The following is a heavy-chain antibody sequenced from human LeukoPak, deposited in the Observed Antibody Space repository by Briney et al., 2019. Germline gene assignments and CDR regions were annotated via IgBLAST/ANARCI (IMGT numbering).Heavy chain of an antibody. V-gene: IGHV3-33*01. Sequence: PGGTLRLSCAASGFTFSSYGTRWVRQAPGKGLEWVAVIWYDGSNKYYADSVKGRFTISRDNSENTLYLQMNSLRAEDTAVSYCARRGGLVIDYWGQGTLVTVSS. CDR3: ARRGGLVIDY. D-gene: IGHD3/OR15-3a*01. J-gene: IGHJ4*02. CDR2: IWYDGSNK. CDR1: GFTFSSYG.